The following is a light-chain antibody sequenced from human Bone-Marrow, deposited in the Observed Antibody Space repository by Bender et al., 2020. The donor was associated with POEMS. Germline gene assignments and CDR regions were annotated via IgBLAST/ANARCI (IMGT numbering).Light chain of an antibody. J-gene: IGLJ3*02. CDR2: DVT. V-gene: IGLV2-14*03. Sequence: QSALTQAASVSGSPGQSITISCTGTTSDIGGYNYVSWYQQHPGKAPKLMIYDVTKRPSGVSDRFSGSKSGNRASLTISGLQAEDEADYYCQSYDNSLGGWVFGGGTKLTVL. CDR1: TSDIGGYNY. CDR3: QSYDNSLGGWV.